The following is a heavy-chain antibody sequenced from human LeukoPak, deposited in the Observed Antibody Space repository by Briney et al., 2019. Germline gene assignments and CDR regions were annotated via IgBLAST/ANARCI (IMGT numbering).Heavy chain of an antibody. D-gene: IGHD2-15*01. CDR1: GGSISSSSYY. CDR2: IYYSGST. CDR3: ARAVAATSPRTNWFDP. V-gene: IGHV4-39*01. J-gene: IGHJ5*02. Sequence: PSETLSLTCTVSGGSISSSSYYWGWIRQPPGEGLEWIGSIYYSGSTYYNPSLKSRVTISVDTSKNQFSLKLSSVTAADTAVYYCARAVAATSPRTNWFDPWGQGTLVTVSS.